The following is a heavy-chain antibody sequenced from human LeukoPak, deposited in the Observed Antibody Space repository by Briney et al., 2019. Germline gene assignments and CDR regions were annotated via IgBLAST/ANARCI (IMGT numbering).Heavy chain of an antibody. Sequence: GGSLRLSCAASGFTFSSYWMSWVRQAPGKGLEWVSAISGSGGSTYYADSVKGRFTISRDNSKNTLYLQMNSLRAEDTAVYYCAKDANYYGSGSYYDYWGQGTLVTVSS. V-gene: IGHV3-23*01. CDR1: GFTFSSYW. D-gene: IGHD3-10*01. J-gene: IGHJ4*02. CDR2: ISGSGGST. CDR3: AKDANYYGSGSYYDY.